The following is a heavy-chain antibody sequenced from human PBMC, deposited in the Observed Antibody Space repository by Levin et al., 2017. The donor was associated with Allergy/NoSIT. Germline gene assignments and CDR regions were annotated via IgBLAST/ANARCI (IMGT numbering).Heavy chain of an antibody. CDR1: GFTFSSYA. Sequence: GGSLRLSCAASGFTFSSYAMSWVRQAPGKGLEWVSAITGSGGSTYYADSVKGRFTISRDNSKDTLYLQMSSLRAEDTAVYYCAKVPGQSYSTGWGTLDYWGQGTLVTVSS. D-gene: IGHD6-19*01. CDR2: ITGSGGST. CDR3: AKVPGQSYSTGWGTLDY. J-gene: IGHJ4*02. V-gene: IGHV3-23*01.